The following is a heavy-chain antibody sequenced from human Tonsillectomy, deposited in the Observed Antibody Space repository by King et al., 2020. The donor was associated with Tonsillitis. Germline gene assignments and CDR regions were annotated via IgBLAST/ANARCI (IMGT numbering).Heavy chain of an antibody. CDR1: GFTVSSNY. V-gene: IGHV3-53*01. D-gene: IGHD1-26*01. J-gene: IGHJ4*02. Sequence: EVQLVESGGGLIQPGGSLRLSCAASGFTVSSNYMTWVRQAPGKGLEWGSVIYSGGSTYYADSVKGRFTISRDNSKNTLYLQMNSLRAEDTAVYYCARDLMGATAGFDYWGQGTLVTVSS. CDR3: ARDLMGATAGFDY. CDR2: IYSGGST.